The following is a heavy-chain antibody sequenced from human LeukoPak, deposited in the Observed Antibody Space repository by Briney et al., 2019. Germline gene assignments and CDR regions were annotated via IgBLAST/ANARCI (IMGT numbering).Heavy chain of an antibody. D-gene: IGHD3-22*01. CDR1: GGTFSSYT. J-gene: IGHJ3*02. CDR2: IIPILGIA. V-gene: IGHV1-69*04. Sequence: SVKVSCKASGGTFSSYTISWVRQAPGQGLEWMGRIIPILGIANYAQKFQGRVTITADKSTSAAYMELSSLRSEDTAVYYCAREARNYYDSSGLRAFDIWGQGTMVTVSS. CDR3: AREARNYYDSSGLRAFDI.